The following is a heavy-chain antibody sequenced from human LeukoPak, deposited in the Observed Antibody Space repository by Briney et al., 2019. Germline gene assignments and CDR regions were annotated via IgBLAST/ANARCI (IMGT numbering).Heavy chain of an antibody. CDR1: GGSISTYY. CDR2: IHYRGST. Sequence: SETLSLTCTVSGGSISTYYWSWIRQPPGKGLEWIGYIHYRGSTNYNSSLKSRVTISADASKNQFSLKLSSVTAADTAVYYCARGYFDNSGYSAPFHYWGQGTLVTVSS. CDR3: ARGYFDNSGYSAPFHY. D-gene: IGHD3-22*01. V-gene: IGHV4-59*01. J-gene: IGHJ4*02.